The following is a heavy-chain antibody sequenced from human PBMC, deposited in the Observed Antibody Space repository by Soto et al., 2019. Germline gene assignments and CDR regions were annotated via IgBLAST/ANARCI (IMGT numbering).Heavy chain of an antibody. CDR3: ARGQSPYGGYYYYYFDY. J-gene: IGHJ4*02. CDR2: INPNSGGT. D-gene: IGHD3-22*01. CDR1: GYTFTGYY. Sequence: ASEKVSCKASGYTFTGYYMHWVRQAPGQGLEWMGWINPNSGGTNYAQKFQGWVTMTRDTSISTAYMELSRLRSDDTAVYYCARGQSPYGGYYYYYFDYWGQGTLVTVSS. V-gene: IGHV1-2*04.